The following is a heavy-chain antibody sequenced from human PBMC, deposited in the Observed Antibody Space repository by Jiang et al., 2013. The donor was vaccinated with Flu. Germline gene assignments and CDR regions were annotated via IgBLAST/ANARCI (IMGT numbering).Heavy chain of an antibody. V-gene: IGHV2-70*01. J-gene: IGHJ4*02. D-gene: IGHD2-15*01. CDR3: ARIRIITDPRYCSGGSCSATFDY. CDR2: INWDDDK. CDR1: GFSLSTRGMC. Sequence: VKPTQTLTLTCTFSGFSLSTRGMCVSWIRQPPGKALEWLALINWDDDKYYSTSLKTRLTISKDTSRNQVVLTMTNVDPVDTATYYCARIRIITDPRYCSGGSCSATFDYWGQGTLV.